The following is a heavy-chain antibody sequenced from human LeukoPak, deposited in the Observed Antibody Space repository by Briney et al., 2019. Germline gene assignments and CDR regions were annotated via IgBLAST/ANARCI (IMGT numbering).Heavy chain of an antibody. CDR2: ISSSGSTI. CDR3: ARGGKISGSRSFGRLY. J-gene: IGHJ4*02. Sequence: GGSLRLSCAAPGFTFSDYYMSWIRQAPGKGPEGVSYISSSGSTIYYADSVKGRFTISRDNAKNSLYLQMNSLRAEDTAVYYCARGGKISGSRSFGRLYWGQGTLVTVSS. V-gene: IGHV3-11*04. CDR1: GFTFSDYY. D-gene: IGHD1-26*01.